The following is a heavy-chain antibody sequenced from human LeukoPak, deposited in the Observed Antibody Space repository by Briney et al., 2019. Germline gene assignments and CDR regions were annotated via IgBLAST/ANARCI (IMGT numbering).Heavy chain of an antibody. J-gene: IGHJ4*02. D-gene: IGHD5-24*01. Sequence: PGGSLRLSYAASGFTFRSYWMHWVRQAPGKGLVWVSRVIRDGSFTNYADSVKGRFTISRDNAKNTLYLQMNSLRAEDTAVYYCVRDGDDFNFDYWGQGSLVIVSS. CDR1: GFTFRSYW. CDR3: VRDGDDFNFDY. CDR2: VIRDGSFT. V-gene: IGHV3-74*01.